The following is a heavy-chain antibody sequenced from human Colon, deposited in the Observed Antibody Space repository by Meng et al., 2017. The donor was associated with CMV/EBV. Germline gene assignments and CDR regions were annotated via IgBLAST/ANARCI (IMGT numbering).Heavy chain of an antibody. CDR1: SDSVSSSIHY. CDR3: AKELRGIEYFPNGAPGLDY. V-gene: IGHV4-39*06. CDR2: AYYNGAR. J-gene: IGHJ4*02. D-gene: IGHD2/OR15-2a*01. Sequence: SETLSLTCTVSSDSVSSSIHYWAWIRQPPGGGREWIATAYYNGARQYNPYLKSRGTVSVDTSKNQFALRMNSVTAADTAVYYCAKELRGIEYFPNGAPGLDYWGQGARVIVSS.